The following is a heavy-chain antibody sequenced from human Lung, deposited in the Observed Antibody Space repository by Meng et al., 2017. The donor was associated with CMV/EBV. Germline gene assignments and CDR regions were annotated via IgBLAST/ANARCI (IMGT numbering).Heavy chain of an antibody. D-gene: IGHD6-19*01. CDR2: ISAYNGDT. V-gene: IGHV1-18*01. CDR3: ARDAGTIAVSGIGDY. CDR1: GYIFTKYG. Sequence: ASXXVSXKASGYIFTKYGVNWMRKAPGQGPEWMGWISAYNGDTMYAPKVQGRVTMTTDTSTRTAYMELRGLRSDDTAVYYCARDAGTIAVSGIGDYWGQGTLVTVSS. J-gene: IGHJ4*02.